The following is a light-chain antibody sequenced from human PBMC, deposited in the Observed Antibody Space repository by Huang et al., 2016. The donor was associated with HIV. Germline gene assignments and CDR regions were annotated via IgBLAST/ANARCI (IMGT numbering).Light chain of an antibody. J-gene: IGKJ4*01. CDR1: QSVSSSY. CDR2: DAS. Sequence: EIVLTQSPGTLSLSPGERATLSCKASQSVSSSYLAWYKQKPGQAPRLLIYDASTRAIVIPDRFSGSGSVTVFTLTISRLEPEDFAVDYCQQFRNSLTFGGGTKVEIK. CDR3: QQFRNSLT. V-gene: IGKV3-20*01.